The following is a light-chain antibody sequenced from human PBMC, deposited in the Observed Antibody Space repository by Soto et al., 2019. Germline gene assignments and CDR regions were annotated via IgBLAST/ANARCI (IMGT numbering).Light chain of an antibody. V-gene: IGKV3-20*01. J-gene: IGKJ3*01. CDR2: GAS. CDR1: QSVSSSY. Sequence: IGLSQSPGTLSLYPGERATLSCRASQSVSSSYLAWYQQKPGQAPRLLIYGASTRATGVPPRFSGSGSGTDFTLTISRLEPEDFAVYYCQQYGSSPFTFGPGTKVDIK. CDR3: QQYGSSPFT.